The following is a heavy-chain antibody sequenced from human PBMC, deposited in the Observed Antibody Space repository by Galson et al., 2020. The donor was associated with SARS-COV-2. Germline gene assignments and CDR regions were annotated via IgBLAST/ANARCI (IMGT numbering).Heavy chain of an antibody. CDR3: ARVIRNEILTGYYAFDI. V-gene: IGHV1-18*01. CDR2: ISQYNGNT. Sequence: ASVKVSCKASGYSVTTSGLSWVRQAPGQGLEWMGGISQYNGNTNYAQKFQGRVTMTTDTSTSTAYMELRSLRADDTAVYYCARVIRNEILTGYYAFDIWGQGTMVTVSS. D-gene: IGHD3-9*01. CDR1: GYSVTTSG. J-gene: IGHJ3*02.